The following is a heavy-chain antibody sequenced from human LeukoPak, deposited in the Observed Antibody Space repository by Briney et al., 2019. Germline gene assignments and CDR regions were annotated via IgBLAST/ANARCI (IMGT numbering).Heavy chain of an antibody. CDR3: ARAGGDIVVVPADWFDP. CDR1: GYTFTGYY. J-gene: IGHJ5*02. CDR2: INPNSGGT. D-gene: IGHD2-2*01. Sequence: ASVKVPCKASGYTFTGYYMHWVRQAPGQGLEWMGWINPNSGGTNYAQKFQGRVTMTRDTSISTAYMELSRLRSDDTAVYYCARAGGDIVVVPADWFDPWGQGTLVTVSS. V-gene: IGHV1-2*02.